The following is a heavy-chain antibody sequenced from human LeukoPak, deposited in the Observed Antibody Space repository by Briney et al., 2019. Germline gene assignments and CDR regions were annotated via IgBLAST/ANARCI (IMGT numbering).Heavy chain of an antibody. Sequence: GGSLRLSCAASGFTFSNYWMSWVRQAPGKGLEWVSVIYSDGTTYYAGSVKGRFTISRDNSKNTLYLQMNSLRAEDTAVYYCARDSPYSDYLIGGAFNIWGQGTMVTVSS. V-gene: IGHV3-53*01. CDR2: IYSDGTT. J-gene: IGHJ3*02. CDR3: ARDSPYSDYLIGGAFNI. CDR1: GFTFSNYW. D-gene: IGHD4-11*01.